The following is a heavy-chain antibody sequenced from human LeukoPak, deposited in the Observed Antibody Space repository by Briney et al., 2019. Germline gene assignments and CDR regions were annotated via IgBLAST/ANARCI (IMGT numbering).Heavy chain of an antibody. V-gene: IGHV4-34*01. CDR3: ATLRGYSGYATDY. Sequence: SETLSLTCTVSGGSISSYYWSWIRQPPGKGLEWIGEINHSGSTNYNPSLKSRVTISVDTSKNQFSLKLSSVTAADTAVYYCATLRGYSGYATDYWGQGTLVTVSS. CDR2: INHSGST. CDR1: GGSISSYY. D-gene: IGHD5-12*01. J-gene: IGHJ4*02.